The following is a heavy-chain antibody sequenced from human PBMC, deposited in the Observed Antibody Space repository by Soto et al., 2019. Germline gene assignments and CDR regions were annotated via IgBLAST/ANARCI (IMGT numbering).Heavy chain of an antibody. Sequence: GGSLRLSCAASGFTFSSYGMHWVRQAPGKGLEWVAVIWYDGSNKYYADSVKGRFTISRDNSKNTLYLQMNSLRAEDTAVYYCARDPTYSSSPVGYMDVWGKGTTVTVSS. V-gene: IGHV3-33*01. D-gene: IGHD6-13*01. J-gene: IGHJ6*03. CDR2: IWYDGSNK. CDR3: ARDPTYSSSPVGYMDV. CDR1: GFTFSSYG.